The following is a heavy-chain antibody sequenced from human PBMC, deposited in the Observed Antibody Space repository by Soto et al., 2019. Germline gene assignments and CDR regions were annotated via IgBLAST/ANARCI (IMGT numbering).Heavy chain of an antibody. D-gene: IGHD2-2*01. CDR2: IYPGDSDT. Sequence: GESLKISCKGSGYSFTSYWIGWVRQMPGKGLEWMGIIYPGDSDTRYSPSFQGQVTISADKSISTAYLQWSSLKASDTAMYYCATRVHDQGKYNYDMYVFAQRTTVPIS. V-gene: IGHV5-51*01. CDR3: ATRVHDQGKYNYDMYV. CDR1: GYSFTSYW. J-gene: IGHJ6*02.